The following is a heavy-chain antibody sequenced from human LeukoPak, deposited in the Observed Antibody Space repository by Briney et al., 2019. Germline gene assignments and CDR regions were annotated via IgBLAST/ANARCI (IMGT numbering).Heavy chain of an antibody. CDR3: ARVPRYYYDSSGSHDY. CDR1: GGTFSSYA. CDR2: IIPIFGTA. V-gene: IGHV1-69*13. J-gene: IGHJ4*02. D-gene: IGHD3-22*01. Sequence: ASVKVSCKASGGTFSSYAISWVRQAPGQGLEWMGVIIPIFGTANYAQKFQGRVTITADESTSTAYMELSSLRSEDTAVYYCARVPRYYYDSSGSHDYWGQGTLVTVSS.